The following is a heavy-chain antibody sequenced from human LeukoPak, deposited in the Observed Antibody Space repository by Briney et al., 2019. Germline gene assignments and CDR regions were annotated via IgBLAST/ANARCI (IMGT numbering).Heavy chain of an antibody. CDR1: GYTFTGYY. D-gene: IGHD2-2*01. V-gene: IGHV1-2*02. CDR3: ARDPNNIVVVPAATAPAI. Sequence: ASVKVSCKASGYTFTGYYMHWVRQAPGQGLEWMGWINPNSGGTNYAQKFQGRVTMTRDTSISTAYMELSRLRPDDTAVYYCARDPNNIVVVPAATAPAIWGQGTMVTVSS. CDR2: INPNSGGT. J-gene: IGHJ3*02.